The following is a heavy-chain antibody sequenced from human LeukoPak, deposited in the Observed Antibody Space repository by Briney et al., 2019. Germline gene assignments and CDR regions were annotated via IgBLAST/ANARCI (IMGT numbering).Heavy chain of an antibody. CDR1: GYTFTSHA. Sequence: ASVKVSCKASGYTFTSHAMNWVQQAPGQALEWMGWIDTNTGNPSYAQGFFTGRYVFSLDTSASTAYLQINGLKADDTAVYYCGRDPKLGIRGYTYGYIDHWGQGTLLTVAS. CDR2: IDTNTGNP. D-gene: IGHD5-18*01. V-gene: IGHV7-4-1*02. CDR3: GRDPKLGIRGYTYGYIDH. J-gene: IGHJ4*02.